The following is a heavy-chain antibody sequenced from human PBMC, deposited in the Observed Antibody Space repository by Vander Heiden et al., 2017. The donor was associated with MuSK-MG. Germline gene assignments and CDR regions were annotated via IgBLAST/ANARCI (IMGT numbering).Heavy chain of an antibody. J-gene: IGHJ3*02. CDR2: INPNSGGS. CDR1: GYTFTGYS. CDR3: TRRPDRSNCGGDCRNDAFDI. D-gene: IGHD2-21*01. Sequence: QVQLVQSGAEVKKPGASVTVSCKASGYTFTGYSMHWVRQAPGQGLEWMGWINPNSGGSNYAQKFQGRGTMTRDTSISAAYMELSRLTFGDTEVYYCTRRPDRSNCGGDCRNDAFDIWGQGTVVTVS. V-gene: IGHV1-2*02.